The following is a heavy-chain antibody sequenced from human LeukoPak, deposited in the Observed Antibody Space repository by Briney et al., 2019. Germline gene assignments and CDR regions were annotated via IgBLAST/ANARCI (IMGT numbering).Heavy chain of an antibody. Sequence: KTSETLSLTCTVSGGSISSSSYYWGWIRQPPGKGLEWIGSIYYSGSTYYNPSLKSRVTISVGTSKNQFSLKLSSVTAADTAVYYCARSGSYSGYDYYAFDYWGQGTLVTVSS. V-gene: IGHV4-39*01. D-gene: IGHD5-12*01. J-gene: IGHJ4*02. CDR3: ARSGSYSGYDYYAFDY. CDR2: IYYSGST. CDR1: GGSISSSSYY.